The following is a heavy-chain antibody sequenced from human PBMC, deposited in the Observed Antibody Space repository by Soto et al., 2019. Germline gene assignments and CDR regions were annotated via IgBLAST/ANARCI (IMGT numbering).Heavy chain of an antibody. V-gene: IGHV4-34*01. CDR1: GGSFSGYY. CDR2: INHSGST. D-gene: IGHD3-3*01. Sequence: PSETLSLTCAVYGGSFSGYYWSWIRQPPGKGLEWIGEINHSGSTNYNPSLKSRVTISVDTSKNQFSLKLSSVTAADTAVYYCARGTTIFGVVIIGLHFDYWGQGTLVTVSS. J-gene: IGHJ4*02. CDR3: ARGTTIFGVVIIGLHFDY.